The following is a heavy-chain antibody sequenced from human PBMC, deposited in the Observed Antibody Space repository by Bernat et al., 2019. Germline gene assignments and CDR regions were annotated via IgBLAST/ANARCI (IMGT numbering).Heavy chain of an antibody. CDR3: ARGTSTSAPYMDV. J-gene: IGHJ6*03. CDR1: AFTFSDYY. V-gene: IGHV3-11*05. Sequence: QVQLVESGGGLVKPGGSLRLSCAASAFTFSDYYMSWIRQAPGTGLDWVSYISSSSSYTNYADSVQGRFTICRDNAKNSLYLQMNSLRAVGTAVDYCARGTSTSAPYMDVWGKGTTVTVSS. CDR2: ISSSSSYT.